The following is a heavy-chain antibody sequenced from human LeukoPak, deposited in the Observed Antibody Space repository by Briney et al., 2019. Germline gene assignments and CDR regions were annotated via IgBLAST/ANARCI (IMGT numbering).Heavy chain of an antibody. D-gene: IGHD5-18*01. J-gene: IGHJ6*02. CDR2: IYYSGST. Sequence: SETLSLTCTVSGGSVSSGSYYWSWIRQPPGKGLEWIGYIYYSGSTNYNPSLKSRVTIPVDTSKNQFSLKLSSVTAADTAVYYCAGGGYSYGYDWYYYYGMDVWGQGTTVTVSS. CDR1: GGSVSSGSYY. V-gene: IGHV4-61*01. CDR3: AGGGYSYGYDWYYYYGMDV.